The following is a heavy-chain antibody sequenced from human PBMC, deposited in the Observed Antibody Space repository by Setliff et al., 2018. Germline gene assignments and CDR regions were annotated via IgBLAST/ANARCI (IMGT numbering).Heavy chain of an antibody. D-gene: IGHD1-1*01. Sequence: PSETLSLTCSVSGGAVSGDYWTWIRQPPGKGLEWIGYIYYSGITTYNVSLKSRVSISVDTSKNQLSLTLSSVTAADTAVYYCVREGYSEYFQDWGRGTLVTVSS. CDR2: IYYSGIT. J-gene: IGHJ1*01. CDR3: VREGYSEYFQD. V-gene: IGHV4-59*02. CDR1: GGAVSGDY.